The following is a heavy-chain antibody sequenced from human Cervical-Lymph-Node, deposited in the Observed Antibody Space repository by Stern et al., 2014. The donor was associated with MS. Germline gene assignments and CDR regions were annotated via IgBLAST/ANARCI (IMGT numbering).Heavy chain of an antibody. J-gene: IGHJ4*02. CDR2: FAPEDDET. CDR1: GSTLSELA. V-gene: IGHV1-24*01. CDR3: ATDRGDYAHDY. D-gene: IGHD4-17*01. Sequence: QVQLVQSGTEVMKPGASVRVSCKASGSTLSELAMHWVRQAPGKGLEWMGSFAPEDDETIYAQKFQVRVTMTEDTSTDTTYMELSSLTSEDEAVYDCATDRGDYAHDYWGQGTLVTVSS.